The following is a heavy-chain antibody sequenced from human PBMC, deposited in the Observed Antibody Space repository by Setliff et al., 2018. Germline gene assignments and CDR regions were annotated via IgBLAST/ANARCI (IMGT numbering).Heavy chain of an antibody. CDR3: TTSISEDYDYGENEGDYYYYYYMYV. Sequence: NPGGSLRLSCAASGFTFSDYYMRWIRQAPGKGLEWVSYITSSGTTTFYTDSAEGRFTISRDNAKNSLYLQMNSMKTEDTAGYYCTTSISEDYDYGENEGDYYYYYYMYVWGKGTTVTVSS. D-gene: IGHD4-17*01. V-gene: IGHV3-11*01. CDR2: ITSSGTTT. J-gene: IGHJ6*03. CDR1: GFTFSDYY.